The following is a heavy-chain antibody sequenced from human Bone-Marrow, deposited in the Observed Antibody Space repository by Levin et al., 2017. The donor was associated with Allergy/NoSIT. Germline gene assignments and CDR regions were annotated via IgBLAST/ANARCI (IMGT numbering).Heavy chain of an antibody. CDR1: GFTFDDYA. J-gene: IGHJ2*01. CDR2: ISWNSGSI. V-gene: IGHV3-9*01. CDR3: AKGPYSSSLDWYFDL. D-gene: IGHD6-13*01. Sequence: SLKISCAASGFTFDDYAMHWVRQAPGKGLEWVSGISWNSGSIGYADSVKGRFTISRDNAKNSLYLQMNSLRAEDTALYYCAKGPYSSSLDWYFDLWGRGTLVTVSS.